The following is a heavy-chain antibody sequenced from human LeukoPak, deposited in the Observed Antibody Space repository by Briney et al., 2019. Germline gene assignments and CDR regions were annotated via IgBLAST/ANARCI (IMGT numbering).Heavy chain of an antibody. Sequence: GGSLRLSCAASGFTVSSNYMSWVRQAPGKGLEWVSVIYSGGSTYYTDSVKGRFTISRDNSRNTLYLQMNSLRAEDTAVYYCARENDDILTGRSPYYIDYWGQGTLVTVSS. CDR3: ARENDDILTGRSPYYIDY. J-gene: IGHJ4*02. V-gene: IGHV3-66*02. D-gene: IGHD3-9*01. CDR1: GFTVSSNY. CDR2: IYSGGST.